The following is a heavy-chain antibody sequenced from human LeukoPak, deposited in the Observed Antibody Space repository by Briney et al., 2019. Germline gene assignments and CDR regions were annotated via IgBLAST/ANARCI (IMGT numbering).Heavy chain of an antibody. J-gene: IGHJ5*02. CDR1: GGSISSYY. Sequence: SETLSLTCTASGGSISSYYWSWIRQPPGKGLEWIGYIYYSGSTNYNPSLKSRVTISVDTSKNQFSLKLSSVTAADTAVYYCARPQGYCSSTSCYHWFDPWGQGTLVTVSS. CDR2: IYYSGST. D-gene: IGHD2-2*01. V-gene: IGHV4-59*08. CDR3: ARPQGYCSSTSCYHWFDP.